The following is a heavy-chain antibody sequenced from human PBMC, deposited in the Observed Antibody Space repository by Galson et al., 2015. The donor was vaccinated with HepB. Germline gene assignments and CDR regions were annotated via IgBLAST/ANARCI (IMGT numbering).Heavy chain of an antibody. D-gene: IGHD5-12*01. CDR3: ARNSNSGKDIVATRIDY. CDR1: GFTFSSYA. Sequence: SLRLSCAASGFTFSSYAMHWVRQAPGKGLEYVSAISSNGGSTYYANSVKGRFTISRDNSKNTLYLQMGSLRAEDMAVYYCARNSNSGKDIVATRIDYWGQGTLVTVSS. J-gene: IGHJ4*02. V-gene: IGHV3-64*01. CDR2: ISSNGGST.